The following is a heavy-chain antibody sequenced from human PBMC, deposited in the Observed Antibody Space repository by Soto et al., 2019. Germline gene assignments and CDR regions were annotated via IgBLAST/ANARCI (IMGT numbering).Heavy chain of an antibody. D-gene: IGHD6-25*01. CDR2: INQDGSEM. CDR3: ARRGTAAAGTVH. V-gene: IGHV3-7*01. CDR1: GFTFSLYA. Sequence: EVLLVESGGGLVQTGGSLRLSCAASGFTFSLYAMTWVRQAPGKGLEWVGNINQDGSEMHYVDSVKGRFSISRDNAKTSVFLQISSLRVEDTGVYYGARRGTAAAGTVHWGQGTLVTVAS. J-gene: IGHJ4*02.